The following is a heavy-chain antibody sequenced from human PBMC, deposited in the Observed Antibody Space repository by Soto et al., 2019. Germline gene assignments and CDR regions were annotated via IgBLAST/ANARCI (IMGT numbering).Heavy chain of an antibody. J-gene: IGHJ4*02. CDR1: GFTFSSYG. Sequence: QVQLVESGGGVVQPGRSLRLSCAASGFTFSSYGMHWVRQAPGTGLEWVAVIWYDGSNKYYADSVKGRFTISRDNSKNTLYLQMNSLRGEDTAVYYCARGGGSYGRNFDYGGQGTLVTVSS. CDR3: ARGGGSYGRNFDY. CDR2: IWYDGSNK. V-gene: IGHV3-33*01. D-gene: IGHD1-26*01.